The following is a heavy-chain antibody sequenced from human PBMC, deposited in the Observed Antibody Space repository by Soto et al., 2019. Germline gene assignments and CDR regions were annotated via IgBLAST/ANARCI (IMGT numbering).Heavy chain of an antibody. D-gene: IGHD2-15*01. J-gene: IGHJ6*02. Sequence: GSLRLSCAASGFTFNTLAMSWVRQAPGKGLEWVSEIGASGEETNYADSVKGRFTISRDNSKNTVYLQMSSLRVEDTAIYHCTKGAWLDVWGQGTTVNVSS. CDR2: IGASGEET. CDR1: GFTFNTLA. CDR3: TKGAWLDV. V-gene: IGHV3-23*01.